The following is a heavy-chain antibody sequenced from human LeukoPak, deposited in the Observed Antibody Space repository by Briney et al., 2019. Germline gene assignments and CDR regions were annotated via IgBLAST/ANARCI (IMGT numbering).Heavy chain of an antibody. CDR1: GLTFSSKY. J-gene: IGHJ4*02. Sequence: GGSLRLSCAASGLTFSSKYMSWVRQAPGKGLEWVSVIYNNGNTHYADSVKGRFTISTDNSKNTLYLQMNSLRVEDTAVYYCARVGGDQVGYWGQGTLVTVSS. CDR2: IYNNGNT. CDR3: ARVGGDQVGY. V-gene: IGHV3-53*01. D-gene: IGHD4-17*01.